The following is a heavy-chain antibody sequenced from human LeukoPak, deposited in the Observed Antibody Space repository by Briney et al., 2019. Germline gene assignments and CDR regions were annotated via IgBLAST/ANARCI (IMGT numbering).Heavy chain of an antibody. CDR1: GGSISSGSYY. J-gene: IGHJ6*03. CDR3: ARTGYSSGWAPDYYYYMDV. V-gene: IGHV4-61*02. Sequence: SETLSLTCTVSGGSISSGSYYWSWIRQPAGKGLEWIGRIYTSGSTSYNPSLKSRVTMSVDTSKNQFSLKLSSVTAADTAVYYCARTGYSSGWAPDYYYYMDVWGKGTTVTISS. D-gene: IGHD6-19*01. CDR2: IYTSGST.